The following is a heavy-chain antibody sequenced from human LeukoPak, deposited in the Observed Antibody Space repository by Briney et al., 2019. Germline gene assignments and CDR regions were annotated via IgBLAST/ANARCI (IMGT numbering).Heavy chain of an antibody. CDR3: AKDFSRTYYGDYFGDY. CDR2: IYSGGST. D-gene: IGHD4-17*01. V-gene: IGHV3-53*01. Sequence: PGGSLRLSCAASGFTVSSNYMSWVRQAPGKGLEWVSVIYSGGSTYYADSVKGRFTISRDNSKNTLYLQMNSLRAEDTAVYYCAKDFSRTYYGDYFGDYWGQGTLVTVSS. J-gene: IGHJ4*02. CDR1: GFTVSSNY.